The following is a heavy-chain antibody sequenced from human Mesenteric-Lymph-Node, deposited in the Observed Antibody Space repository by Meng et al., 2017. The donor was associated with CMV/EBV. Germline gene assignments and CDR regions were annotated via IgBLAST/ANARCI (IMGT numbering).Heavy chain of an antibody. CDR1: GGSFSDYY. Sequence: LSLTCAVYGGSFSDYYLSWIRQPPGKGLEWIGEINRSGRTNYSPSLKSRVIISLDTSNNQLSLKLSSVTAADTAVYYCARVRGHLPNPWGQGTLVTVSS. J-gene: IGHJ5*02. V-gene: IGHV4-34*01. D-gene: IGHD3-16*01. CDR3: ARVRGHLPNP. CDR2: INRSGRT.